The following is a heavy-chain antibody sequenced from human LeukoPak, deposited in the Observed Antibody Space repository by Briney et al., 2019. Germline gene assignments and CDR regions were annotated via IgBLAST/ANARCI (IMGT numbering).Heavy chain of an antibody. J-gene: IGHJ4*02. CDR2: ISSAGVDT. CDR3: AEDRRGQWPYNLDY. CDR1: GFTFSTYA. Sequence: GGSLRLSCAASGFTFSTYAMSWVRQAPGKGLEWVSAISSAGVDTYYADSVKGRFTISRDSSKNTLYLQMNTLRAEDTAIYYCAEDRRGQWPYNLDYWGQGTLVTVSS. V-gene: IGHV3-23*01. D-gene: IGHD6-19*01.